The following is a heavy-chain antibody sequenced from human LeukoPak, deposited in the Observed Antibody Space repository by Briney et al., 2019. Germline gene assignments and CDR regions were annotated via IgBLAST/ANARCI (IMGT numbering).Heavy chain of an antibody. CDR2: MNPNSGNT. CDR3: AVRPLYNGNYEPGWYYFDY. V-gene: IGHV1-8*01. D-gene: IGHD1-7*01. Sequence: ASVKVSCKASGYTFTSYDINWVRQATGQGLEWMGWMNPNSGNTGYAQKFQGRVTMTRNTSISTAYMELSSLRSEDTAVYYCAVRPLYNGNYEPGWYYFDYWGQGTLVTVSS. J-gene: IGHJ4*02. CDR1: GYTFTSYD.